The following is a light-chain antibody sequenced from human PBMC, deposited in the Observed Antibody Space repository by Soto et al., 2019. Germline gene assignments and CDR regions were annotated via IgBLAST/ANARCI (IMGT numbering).Light chain of an antibody. J-gene: IGLJ1*01. CDR1: SSNIGSNT. CDR2: SNN. Sequence: QSVLTQPPSASVTPGQRVTISCSGSSSNIGSNTVNWYQQLPGTAPKLLIYSNNQRPSGVPDRFSGSKSGTSASLAISGLQSEDEADYYCAAWDDSLNGFYVFGTGT. V-gene: IGLV1-44*01. CDR3: AAWDDSLNGFYV.